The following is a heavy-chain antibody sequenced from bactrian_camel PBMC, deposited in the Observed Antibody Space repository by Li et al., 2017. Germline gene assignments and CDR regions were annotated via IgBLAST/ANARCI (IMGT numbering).Heavy chain of an antibody. V-gene: IGHV3S26*01. J-gene: IGHJ6*01. CDR2: IDSDGST. Sequence: QVQLVESGGGSVQAGGSLRLSCAASGYTFSSVCMGWFRQAPGKEREGVAGIDSDGSTSYADSVKGRFTISKDDVKHTLYLQMNDLKSEDTAMYYCAASVGTRRSCSDWHSLSVNSWGRGTQVTVS. D-gene: IGHD7*01. CDR1: GYTFSSVC. CDR3: AASVGTRRSCSDWHSLSVNS.